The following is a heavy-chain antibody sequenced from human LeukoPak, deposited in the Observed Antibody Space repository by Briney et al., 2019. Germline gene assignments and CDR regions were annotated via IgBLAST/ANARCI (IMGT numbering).Heavy chain of an antibody. J-gene: IGHJ6*03. Sequence: ASVKVSCKASGGTFSRYAISWVRQAPGQGLEWMGGVIPIFGTANYAQKFQGRVTITADESTSTAYMELSSLRSEDTAVYYCARVGVVVPAATEVDYYYMDVWGKGTTVTVSS. D-gene: IGHD2-2*01. CDR1: GGTFSRYA. V-gene: IGHV1-69*13. CDR3: ARVGVVVPAATEVDYYYMDV. CDR2: VIPIFGTA.